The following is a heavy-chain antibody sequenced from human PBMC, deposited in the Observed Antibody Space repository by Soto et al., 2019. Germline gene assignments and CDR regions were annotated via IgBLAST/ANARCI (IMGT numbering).Heavy chain of an antibody. J-gene: IGHJ4*02. CDR3: ARWVEVSLDYFDS. CDR1: GGSIISYY. Sequence: PSETLSLTCTVSGGSIISYYWSWIRQPPGKGLEWIGYIYYSGSTNYNPSLKSRVTISVDTSKNQFSLKLSSVTAADTAVYYCARWVEVSLDYFDSWGQGIPVTVPQ. V-gene: IGHV4-59*12. CDR2: IYYSGST. D-gene: IGHD6-6*01.